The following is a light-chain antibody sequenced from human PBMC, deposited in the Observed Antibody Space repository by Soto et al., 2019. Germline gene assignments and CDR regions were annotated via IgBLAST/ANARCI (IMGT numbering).Light chain of an antibody. CDR1: QSVSSNY. CDR2: GAS. V-gene: IGKV3-20*01. CDR3: QKYGSSPWT. Sequence: DTVLTQSPGTLSLSPGERATLSCRASQSVSSNYLAWYQQKPGQAPRPLIYGASSRATGIPDRFSGSGAGTDFTLTISGLESEDFAVHYCQKYGSSPWTFGQGTKVDI. J-gene: IGKJ1*01.